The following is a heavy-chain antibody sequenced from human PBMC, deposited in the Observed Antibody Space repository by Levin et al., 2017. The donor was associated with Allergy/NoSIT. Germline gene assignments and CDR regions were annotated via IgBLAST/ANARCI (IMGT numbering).Heavy chain of an antibody. CDR1: GFTFDDYV. Sequence: GGSLRLSCVASGFTFDDYVMHWVRQAPGKGLEWVSGISWNSDNIGYGDSVKGRFTISRDNAKNSLYLQMNSLRAEDTALYYCAKDISGGYGDWYFDLWGRGTLVTVSS. J-gene: IGHJ2*01. V-gene: IGHV3-9*01. D-gene: IGHD2-15*01. CDR2: ISWNSDNI. CDR3: AKDISGGYGDWYFDL.